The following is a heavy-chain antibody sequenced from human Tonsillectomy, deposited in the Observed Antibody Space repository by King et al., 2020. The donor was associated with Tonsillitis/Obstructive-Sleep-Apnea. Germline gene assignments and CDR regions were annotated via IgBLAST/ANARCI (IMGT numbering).Heavy chain of an antibody. CDR3: AKDVLELLFLAFDI. D-gene: IGHD3-10*01. CDR1: GFTFSGYW. V-gene: IGHV3-7*01. CDR2: RKQEGSEK. Sequence: QLVQSGGGLVQPGGSLRLSCAASGFTFSGYWMTWFLQAPGKGLEWVANRKQEGSEKYYVDSVKGRFTISRDNAKNSLYLQMNSLRAEDTAVYYCAKDVLELLFLAFDIWGQGTMVTVSS. J-gene: IGHJ3*02.